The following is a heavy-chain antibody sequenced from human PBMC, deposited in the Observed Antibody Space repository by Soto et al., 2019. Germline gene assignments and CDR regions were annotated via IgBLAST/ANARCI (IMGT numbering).Heavy chain of an antibody. D-gene: IGHD3-3*01. V-gene: IGHV4-34*01. J-gene: IGHJ5*02. Sequence: SETLSLTCAVYGGSFSGYYWSWIRQPPGKGLEWIGEINHSGSTNYNPSLKSRVTISVDTSKSQFSLKLSSVTAADTAVYYCARGGGRHYDFWWIHNWFDPWGQGTLVTVSS. CDR1: GGSFSGYY. CDR2: INHSGST. CDR3: ARGGGRHYDFWWIHNWFDP.